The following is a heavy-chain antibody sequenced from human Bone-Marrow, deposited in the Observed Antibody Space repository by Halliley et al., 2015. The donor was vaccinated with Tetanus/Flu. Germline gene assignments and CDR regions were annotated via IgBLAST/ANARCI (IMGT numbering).Heavy chain of an antibody. Sequence: TLSLTCDVSGGSISRSNWWSWVRQPPGKGLEWIGEISLSGSTSYNPSLKSRVTMSVDRSENQFSLMLTSVTAADTAVYYCAGPKYGVFGSDVWGQGTTVTVSS. D-gene: IGHD4-17*01. J-gene: IGHJ6*02. CDR2: ISLSGST. CDR3: AGPKYGVFGSDV. V-gene: IGHV4-4*02. CDR1: GGSISRSNW.